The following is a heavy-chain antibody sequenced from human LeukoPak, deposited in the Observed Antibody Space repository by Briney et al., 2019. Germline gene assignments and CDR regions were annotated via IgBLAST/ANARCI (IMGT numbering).Heavy chain of an antibody. CDR2: ISSYNGNT. CDR1: TYSLPTYG. CDR3: ARPAKGAYFYYYMDV. V-gene: IGHV1-18*01. D-gene: IGHD2-2*01. J-gene: IGHJ6*03. Sequence: ASVKVSCKTSTYSLPTYGITLVRQAPGQGLEWMGWISSYNGNTQYAQNFQGRLSLTTDTSTNTAYLELRGLRSNDTAVYFCARPAKGAYFYYYMDVWGQGSTVTVSS.